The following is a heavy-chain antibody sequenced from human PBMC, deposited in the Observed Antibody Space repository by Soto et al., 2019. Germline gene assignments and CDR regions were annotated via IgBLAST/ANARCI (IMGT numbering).Heavy chain of an antibody. J-gene: IGHJ4*02. CDR2: IYYSGST. CDR3: ARTEGYCSSVSCPPAH. Sequence: QVQLQESGPGLVKPSETLSLTCTVSGGSISSYYWSWIRQPPGKGLEWIGYIYYSGSTNYNPSLKSRVTISVDMSKNQFSLKLSSVTAADTAVYYCARTEGYCSSVSCPPAHWGQGTLVTVSS. V-gene: IGHV4-59*08. D-gene: IGHD2-2*01. CDR1: GGSISSYY.